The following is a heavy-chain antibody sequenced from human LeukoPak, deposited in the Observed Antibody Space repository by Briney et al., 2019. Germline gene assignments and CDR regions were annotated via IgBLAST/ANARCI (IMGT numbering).Heavy chain of an antibody. D-gene: IGHD4-23*01. CDR1: GFTFSGFG. CDR3: ARGRGADYGGNSGYFDY. J-gene: IGHJ4*02. V-gene: IGHV3-33*01. Sequence: GKSLRLSCAASGFTFSGFGMHWVRQAPGKGLEWVAVIWYDGSNKYYADSVKGRFTISRDNPKNTLYVQMNSLRAEDTAVYYCARGRGADYGGNSGYFDYWGQGTLVTVSS. CDR2: IWYDGSNK.